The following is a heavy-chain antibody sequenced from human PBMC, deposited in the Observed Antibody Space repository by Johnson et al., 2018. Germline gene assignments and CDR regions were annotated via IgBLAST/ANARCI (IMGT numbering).Heavy chain of an antibody. D-gene: IGHD5-18*01. CDR1: GGTFSSYA. CDR2: IIPLFGTT. Sequence: VQLVESGAEVKEPGSSVKVSCKASGGTFSSYAISWVRQAPGQGLEWMGGIIPLFGTTNYAQKFQGRVTITADESTRTDDMGLSSLRSEDTAVYYCARDSTLVTRDTFAICGQGTMVTVSS. J-gene: IGHJ3*02. V-gene: IGHV1-69*01. CDR3: ARDSTLVTRDTFAI.